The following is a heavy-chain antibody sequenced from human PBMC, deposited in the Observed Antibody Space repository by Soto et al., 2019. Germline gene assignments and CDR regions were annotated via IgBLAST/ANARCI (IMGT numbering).Heavy chain of an antibody. CDR3: AKEGRICSSTSCLEGYGMDV. V-gene: IGHV3-23*01. J-gene: IGHJ6*02. CDR1: GFTFSSYA. CDR2: ISGSGGST. D-gene: IGHD2-2*01. Sequence: SGGSLRLSCAASGFTFSSYAMSWVRQAPGKGLEWVSAISGSGGSTYYADSVKGRFTISRDNSKNTLYLQMNSLRAEDTAVYYCAKEGRICSSTSCLEGYGMDVWGQGTKVTVYS.